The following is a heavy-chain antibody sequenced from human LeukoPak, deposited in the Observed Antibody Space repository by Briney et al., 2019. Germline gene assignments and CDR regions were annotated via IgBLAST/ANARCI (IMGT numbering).Heavy chain of an antibody. V-gene: IGHV1-2*02. CDR2: INPNSGGT. Sequence: ASVTVSCKASGYTFTGYYMHWVRQAPGQGLEWMGWINPNSGGTNYAQKFQGRVTMTRDTSISTAYKELSRLRSDDTAVYYCARDRSNYDFWSGSFDYWGQGTLVTVSS. D-gene: IGHD3-3*01. J-gene: IGHJ4*02. CDR1: GYTFTGYY. CDR3: ARDRSNYDFWSGSFDY.